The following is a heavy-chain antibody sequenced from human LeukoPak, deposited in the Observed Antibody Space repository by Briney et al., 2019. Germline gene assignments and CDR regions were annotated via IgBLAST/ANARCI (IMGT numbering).Heavy chain of an antibody. D-gene: IGHD1-7*01. CDR2: IIPIFGTA. CDR1: GGTFSSYA. Sequence: SVKVSCKASGGTFSSYAISWVRQAPGRGLEWMGGIIPIFGTANYAQKFQGRVTITTDESTSTAYMELSSLRSEDTAVYYCARALGTGTTDYYYYYMDVWGKGTTVTVSS. CDR3: ARALGTGTTDYYYYYMDV. V-gene: IGHV1-69*05. J-gene: IGHJ6*03.